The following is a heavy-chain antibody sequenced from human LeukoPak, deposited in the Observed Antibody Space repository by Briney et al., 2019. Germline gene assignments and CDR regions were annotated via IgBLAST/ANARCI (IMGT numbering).Heavy chain of an antibody. J-gene: IGHJ6*03. Sequence: SETLSLTCTVSGGSISSYYWSWIRQPPGKGLEWIGSIYYSGSTYYNPSLKSRVTISVDTSKNQFSLKLSSVTAADTAVYYCASQQLVDWNHYYYMDVWGKGTTVTVSS. CDR3: ASQQLVDWNHYYYMDV. D-gene: IGHD6-13*01. CDR1: GGSISSYY. CDR2: IYYSGST. V-gene: IGHV4-59*12.